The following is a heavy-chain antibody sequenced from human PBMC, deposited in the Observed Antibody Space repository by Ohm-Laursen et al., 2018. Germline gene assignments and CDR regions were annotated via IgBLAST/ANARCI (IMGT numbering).Heavy chain of an antibody. D-gene: IGHD3-16*01. V-gene: IGHV3-66*01. Sequence: SLRLSCSASGFTFSDYAMHWVRQAPGKGLEWVSVIYSGGSTYYADSVKGRFTISRDNSKNTLYLQMDSLRAEDTAVYYCARGGLYSDLDYWGQGTLVTVSS. CDR2: IYSGGST. CDR1: GFTFSDYA. CDR3: ARGGLYSDLDY. J-gene: IGHJ4*02.